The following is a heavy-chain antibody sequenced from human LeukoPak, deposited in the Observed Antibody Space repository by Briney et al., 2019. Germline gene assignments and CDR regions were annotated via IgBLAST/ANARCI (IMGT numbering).Heavy chain of an antibody. J-gene: IGHJ6*04. V-gene: IGHV3-48*01. CDR1: GFTLSSHR. CDR3: ARDSGTYGYYMDV. Sequence: GGSLRLSCAASGFTLSSHRMNWVRQAPGKGLEWVSDISRSSSEIHYADSVTGRFTISRDNAKNSVYLRMNSLRVEDTAVYYCARDSGTYGYYMDVWGKGTTVTVSS. D-gene: IGHD1-26*01. CDR2: ISRSSSEI.